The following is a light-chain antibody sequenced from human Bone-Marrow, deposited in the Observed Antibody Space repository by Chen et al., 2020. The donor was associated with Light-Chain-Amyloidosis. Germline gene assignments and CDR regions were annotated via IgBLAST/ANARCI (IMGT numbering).Light chain of an antibody. Sequence: QTVVTQQPSFSVSPGGTVSLTCGLCSGAVTTNYYPAWYQQTPGLAPRTLIYSTNTRSSGVPDRFSAASLGNRASLTISGVQADDEADDYCVRYVGSGMWEVGGGTKLTVL. CDR3: VRYVGSGMWE. J-gene: IGLJ3*02. CDR1: SGAVTTNYY. CDR2: STN. V-gene: IGLV8-61*01.